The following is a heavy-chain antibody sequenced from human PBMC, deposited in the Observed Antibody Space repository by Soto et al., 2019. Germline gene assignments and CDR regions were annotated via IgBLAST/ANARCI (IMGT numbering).Heavy chain of an antibody. V-gene: IGHV4-59*01. Sequence: PSETLSLTCNVSSGSTSNYYWTWIRQSPEKGLEWIGYMYYNGNINYNPSLKSRVTISIDTSKNQFSLTLKSVTAADTAVYYCASGGNWFDPWGQGVLVTVSS. J-gene: IGHJ5*02. D-gene: IGHD3-16*01. CDR1: SGSTSNYY. CDR3: ASGGNWFDP. CDR2: MYYNGNI.